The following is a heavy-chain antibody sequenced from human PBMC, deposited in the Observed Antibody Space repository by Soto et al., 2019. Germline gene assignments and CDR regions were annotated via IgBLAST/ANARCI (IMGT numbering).Heavy chain of an antibody. CDR2: INAGNGNT. D-gene: IGHD2-15*01. CDR3: ARGPGGPDGPGDY. Sequence: QVQLVQSGAEVKKPGASVKVSCKASGYTFTNYAMHWVRQAPGQRLECMGWINAGNGNTKYSQKFQGRVTMTRDTSASTAYMDLSSLRSEDTAVYYCARGPGGPDGPGDYWGQGTLVTVSS. V-gene: IGHV1-3*01. J-gene: IGHJ4*02. CDR1: GYTFTNYA.